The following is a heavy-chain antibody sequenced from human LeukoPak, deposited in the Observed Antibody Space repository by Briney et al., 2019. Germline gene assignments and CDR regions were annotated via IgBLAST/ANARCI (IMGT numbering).Heavy chain of an antibody. CDR1: GYTFTWYA. Sequence: VASVKVSCKASGYTFTWYAMNWVRQAPGQGLEYMGWTNTNTGSPTYAQGFKGRFVFSLDNSVNTAYLQISSLKAEDTAIYYCVRGNQEMWGRFDSWGQGTLVTVSS. CDR2: TNTNTGSP. D-gene: IGHD7-27*01. CDR3: VRGNQEMWGRFDS. J-gene: IGHJ4*02. V-gene: IGHV7-4-1*02.